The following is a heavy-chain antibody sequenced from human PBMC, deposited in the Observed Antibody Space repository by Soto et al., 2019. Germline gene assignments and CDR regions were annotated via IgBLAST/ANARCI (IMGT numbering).Heavy chain of an antibody. CDR1: GGTFSSYA. D-gene: IGHD6-6*01. V-gene: IGHV1-69*12. CDR3: ARDMEYSSSEGNYYYYYGMDV. Sequence: QVQLVQSGAEVKKPGSSVKVSCKASGGTFSSYAISWVRQAPGQGLEWMGGIIPIFGTANYAQKFQGSVTMTADESTSTAYMELSSLRSEDTAVYYCARDMEYSSSEGNYYYYYGMDVWGQGTTVTVSS. CDR2: IIPIFGTA. J-gene: IGHJ6*02.